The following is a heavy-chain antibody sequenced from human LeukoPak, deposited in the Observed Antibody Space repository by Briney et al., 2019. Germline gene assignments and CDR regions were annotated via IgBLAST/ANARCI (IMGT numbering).Heavy chain of an antibody. CDR3: ARDRRPLRGMDGHGDAFDI. D-gene: IGHD5-24*01. V-gene: IGHV3-53*01. J-gene: IGHJ3*02. CDR2: IYSDGSI. CDR1: GFSVRSNY. Sequence: GGALRLSCAASGFSVRSNYISWVRQAPGKGLEWVSMIYSDGSIFHADSVKGRFTMSRDNSRNTLDLQMNSLRVEDTAVYFCARDRRPLRGMDGHGDAFDIWGQGTMVNGSS.